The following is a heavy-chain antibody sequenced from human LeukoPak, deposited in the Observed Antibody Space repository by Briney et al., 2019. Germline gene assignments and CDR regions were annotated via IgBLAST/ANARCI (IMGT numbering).Heavy chain of an antibody. Sequence: SETLSLTCAVYGGSFSGYYWSWIRQPPGKGLEWIGEINYSGSTNYNPSLKSRVTISVDTSKNQFSLKLSSVTAADTAVYYCARRPRGVVVPAAMLGWFDPWGQGTLVTVSS. CDR1: GGSFSGYY. V-gene: IGHV4-34*01. CDR2: INYSGST. CDR3: ARRPRGVVVPAAMLGWFDP. J-gene: IGHJ5*02. D-gene: IGHD2-2*01.